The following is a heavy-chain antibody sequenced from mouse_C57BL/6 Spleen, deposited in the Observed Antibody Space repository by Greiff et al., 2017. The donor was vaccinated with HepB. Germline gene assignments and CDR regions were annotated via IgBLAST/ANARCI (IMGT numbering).Heavy chain of an antibody. CDR2: ISSGGSYT. V-gene: IGHV5-6*01. CDR3: ARHDSSGPYFDY. Sequence: EVKVVESGGDLVKPGGSLKLSCAASGFTFSSYGMSWVRQTPDKRLEWVATISSGGSYTYYPDSVKGRFTISRDNAKNTLYLQMSSLKSEDTAMYYCARHDSSGPYFDYWGQGTTLTVSS. J-gene: IGHJ2*01. CDR1: GFTFSSYG. D-gene: IGHD3-2*02.